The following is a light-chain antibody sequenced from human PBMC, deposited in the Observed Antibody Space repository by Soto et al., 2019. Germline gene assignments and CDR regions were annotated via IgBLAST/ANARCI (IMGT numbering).Light chain of an antibody. CDR1: QGISTY. CDR3: QQLKSYPLT. J-gene: IGKJ4*01. V-gene: IGKV1-9*01. CDR2: SGS. Sequence: DIQLTQSPSFLSASVGDRVTITCRASQGISTYLAWYQQKPGKAPKVLIYSGSTLQSGVPSRFSGSGSGTELTLTISSLQPEDFATNLCQQLKSYPLTFGGGTKVEIK.